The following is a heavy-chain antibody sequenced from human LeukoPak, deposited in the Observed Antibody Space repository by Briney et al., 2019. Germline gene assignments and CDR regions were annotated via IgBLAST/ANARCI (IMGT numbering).Heavy chain of an antibody. CDR3: AKDFSAGGNYGYGRFDP. CDR2: ISGSGDYS. D-gene: IGHD4-17*01. V-gene: IGHV3-21*04. CDR1: GFTFSSYS. Sequence: GGSLRLSCAASGFTFSSYSMNWVRQAPGKGLEWVSAISGSGDYSNSADSVKGRFTISRDNSENTLYLQMNSLRAEDTGVYYCAKDFSAGGNYGYGRFDPWGQGTLVTVSS. J-gene: IGHJ5*02.